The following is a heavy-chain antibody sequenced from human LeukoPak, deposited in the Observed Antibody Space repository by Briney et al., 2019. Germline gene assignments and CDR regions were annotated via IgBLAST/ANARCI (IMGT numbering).Heavy chain of an antibody. CDR1: GGSFSGYY. J-gene: IGHJ4*02. CDR2: INHSGST. D-gene: IGHD3-16*01. Sequence: SETLSLTCAVYGGSFSGYYWSWIRQPPGKGLEWIGEINHSGSTNYNPSLKSRVTISVDTSKNQFSLKLSSVTAADTAVYYCARVGDYALKDWGQGTLVTVSS. CDR3: ARVGDYALKD. V-gene: IGHV4-34*01.